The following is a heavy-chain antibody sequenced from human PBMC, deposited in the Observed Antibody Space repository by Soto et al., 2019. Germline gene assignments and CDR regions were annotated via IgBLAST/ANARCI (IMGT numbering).Heavy chain of an antibody. CDR3: ASEYCSGGRCYYYGMEV. CDR1: GFTFSSYG. Sequence: QVQLVESGGGVVQPGRSLRLSCAASGFTFSSYGMHWVRQAPGKGVEWVAVIWYDGSNKYYADSVKGRFTISRDNSKNALYLQMNSLRAEDTAVYYCASEYCSGGRCYYYGMEVWGQGTTVTVSS. V-gene: IGHV3-33*01. D-gene: IGHD2-15*01. CDR2: IWYDGSNK. J-gene: IGHJ6*02.